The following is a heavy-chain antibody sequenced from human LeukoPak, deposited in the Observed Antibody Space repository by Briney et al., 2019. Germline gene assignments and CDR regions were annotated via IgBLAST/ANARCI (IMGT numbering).Heavy chain of an antibody. CDR1: GYTFSDYY. D-gene: IGHD1-26*01. Sequence: ASVKVSCKASGYTFSDYYIHWVRQAPGQGLEWVGWINPNSGGTDSAQKLQGRVTMTRDTSISATHMELRTLTSDGTAVYYCARGTRGSYSSIHDWGQGTLVTVSS. J-gene: IGHJ4*02. CDR3: ARGTRGSYSSIHD. V-gene: IGHV1-2*02. CDR2: INPNSGGT.